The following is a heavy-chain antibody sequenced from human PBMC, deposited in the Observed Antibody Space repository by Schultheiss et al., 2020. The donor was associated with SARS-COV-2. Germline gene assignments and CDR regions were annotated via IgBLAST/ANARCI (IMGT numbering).Heavy chain of an antibody. V-gene: IGHV3-30*03. D-gene: IGHD6-6*01. CDR2: ISYDGSNR. J-gene: IGHJ4*02. CDR3: ARDHFRAQQLVPGPPPGY. CDR1: GFTFSSFG. Sequence: GGSLRLSCAASGFTFSSFGIHWVRQAPGKGLEWVAVISYDGSNREYVDSVKGRFTISRDNSKNTLYLQMNSLRAEDTAVYYCARDHFRAQQLVPGPPPGYWGQGTLVTVSS.